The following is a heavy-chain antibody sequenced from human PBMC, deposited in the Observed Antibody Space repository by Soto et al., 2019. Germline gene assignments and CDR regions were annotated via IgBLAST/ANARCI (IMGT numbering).Heavy chain of an antibody. CDR3: AHGGYCSSTICYYDCYGMDV. CDR1: GFSLSTSGVG. Sequence: SGPKLVNPTQTLTLTCTFSGFSLSTSGVGVGWIRQPPGKALEWLALIYWNDDKRYSPSLKSRLTITKDTSKNQVVLTMTNMDPVDTATYYCAHGGYCSSTICYYDCYGMDVWGQGTTVTVSS. D-gene: IGHD2-2*01. V-gene: IGHV2-5*01. CDR2: IYWNDDK. J-gene: IGHJ6*02.